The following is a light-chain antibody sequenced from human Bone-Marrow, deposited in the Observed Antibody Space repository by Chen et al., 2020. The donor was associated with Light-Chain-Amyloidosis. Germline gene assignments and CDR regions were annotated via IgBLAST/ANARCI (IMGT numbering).Light chain of an antibody. J-gene: IGKJ4*01. CDR3: QQYDTSPLT. CDR2: GSS. Sequence: EIVLTQSPGTLSLSPGEGANLSCRASQTISSNYLTWYQQKFGQAPSLLIYGSSSRATGIPDRFTGSGSGTDFTLTINRLEPEDFAMYYCQQYDTSPLTFGGGTKVEIK. V-gene: IGKV3-20*01. CDR1: QTISSNY.